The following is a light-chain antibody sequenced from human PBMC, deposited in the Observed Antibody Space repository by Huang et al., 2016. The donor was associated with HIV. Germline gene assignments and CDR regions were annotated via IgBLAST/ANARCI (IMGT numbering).Light chain of an antibody. CDR1: QSVSRSF. Sequence: EIVLTQSPGSLSLSPGERATLSCRASQSVSRSFLAWYQQKSGQAPRLLIHGASTRATGIPDRFSGRGSGTDFTLTISRLEPEDFAVYYCQQYGSSSWAFGQGTKVEIK. J-gene: IGKJ1*01. CDR2: GAS. V-gene: IGKV3-20*01. CDR3: QQYGSSSWA.